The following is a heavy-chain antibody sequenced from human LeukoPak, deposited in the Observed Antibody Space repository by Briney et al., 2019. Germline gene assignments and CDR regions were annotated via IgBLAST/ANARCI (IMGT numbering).Heavy chain of an antibody. CDR1: GFTFSGSA. CDR2: IRSKANSYAT. J-gene: IGHJ6*03. D-gene: IGHD1-26*01. CDR3: TRHLSVEARNYYYYMDV. Sequence: GGSLRLSCAAYGFTFSGSAMHWVRQASGRGREWVGRIRSKANSYATACAASVKGRFTISRDDSKNTAYLQMNSLKTENTAVYYCTRHLSVEARNYYYYMDVWGKGTTVTVSS. V-gene: IGHV3-73*01.